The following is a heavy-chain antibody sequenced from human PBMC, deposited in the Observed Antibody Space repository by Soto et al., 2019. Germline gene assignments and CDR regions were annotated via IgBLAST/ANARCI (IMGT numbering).Heavy chain of an antibody. D-gene: IGHD3-9*01. V-gene: IGHV3-9*01. CDR3: VKEGDKAAILPYFDH. CDR2: ISWHSGNI. CDR1: GCTFDDYA. Sequence: WLRRAGSASGCTFDDYARHWVRQAPGKGLEWVSVISWHSGNIAYADAVKGRFTISRDNAKNSLYMQMNSLRVDDTAVYYCVKEGDKAAILPYFDHWGQEPLFT. J-gene: IGHJ4*02.